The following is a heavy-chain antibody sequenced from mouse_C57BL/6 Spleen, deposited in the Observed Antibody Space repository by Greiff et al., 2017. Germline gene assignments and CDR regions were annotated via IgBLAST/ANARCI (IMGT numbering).Heavy chain of an antibody. Sequence: QVQLQQPGAELVRPGTSVKLSCNASGYTFTSYWMHWVKQRPGQGLEWIGVIDPSDSYTNYNQKFKGKATLTVDTSSSTAYMQLSSLTSEDSAVYYCARDYYGSSTGFDYWGQGTTLTVSS. V-gene: IGHV1-59*01. CDR2: IDPSDSYT. CDR1: GYTFTSYW. D-gene: IGHD1-1*01. CDR3: ARDYYGSSTGFDY. J-gene: IGHJ2*01.